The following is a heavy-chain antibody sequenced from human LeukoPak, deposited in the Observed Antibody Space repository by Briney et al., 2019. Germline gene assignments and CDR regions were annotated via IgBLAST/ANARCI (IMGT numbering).Heavy chain of an antibody. D-gene: IGHD6-13*01. CDR2: IYYSGST. CDR1: GGSISSSSYY. V-gene: IGHV4-39*07. CDR3: ARDSSSWRKTVWFDP. J-gene: IGHJ5*02. Sequence: PSETLSLTCTVSGGSISSSSYYWGWIRQPPGKGLEWIGSIYYSGSTYYNPSLKSRVTISVDTSKNQFSLKLSSVTAADTAVYYCARDSSSWRKTVWFDPWGQGTLVTVSS.